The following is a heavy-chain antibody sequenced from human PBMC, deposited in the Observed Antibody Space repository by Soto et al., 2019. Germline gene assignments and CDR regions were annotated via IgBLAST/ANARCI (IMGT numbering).Heavy chain of an antibody. V-gene: IGHV2-5*02. CDR2: IYWDDDK. Sequence: QITLKESGPTLVKPTQTLTLTCTFSGFSLSTSGVGVGWIRQPPGKALEWLALIYWDDDKRYSPSLKSRLTITKDTSKNQVVLTMTNMDPVDTATYYCAPGLSDIVVVPAAHFDYWGQGTLVTVSS. CDR3: APGLSDIVVVPAAHFDY. J-gene: IGHJ4*02. CDR1: GFSLSTSGVG. D-gene: IGHD2-2*01.